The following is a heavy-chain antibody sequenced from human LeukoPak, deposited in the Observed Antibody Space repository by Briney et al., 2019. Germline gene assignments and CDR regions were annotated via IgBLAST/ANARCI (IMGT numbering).Heavy chain of an antibody. D-gene: IGHD3-10*01. CDR1: GFTVSSNY. CDR3: ARVKTGYYYYMDV. J-gene: IGHJ6*03. Sequence: GGSLRLSCAASGFTVSSNYMSWVRQAPGKGLEWVSVIYSGGSTYYADSVKGRFTISRDNSKNTLYLQMNSLRAEDTAVYYCARVKTGYYYYMDVWGKGTTVTVSS. V-gene: IGHV3-53*01. CDR2: IYSGGST.